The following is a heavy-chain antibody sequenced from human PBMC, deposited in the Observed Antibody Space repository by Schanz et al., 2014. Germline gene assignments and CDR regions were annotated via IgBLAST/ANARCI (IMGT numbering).Heavy chain of an antibody. CDR2: IYYSGST. V-gene: IGHV4-39*01. D-gene: IGHD3-3*01. CDR3: ARHWRRDYFDY. J-gene: IGHJ4*02. CDR1: AGSISGSGYY. Sequence: QLQLQESGPGLVKPSETLSLTCTVSAGSISGSGYYWGWIRQPPGKGLEWIGTIYYSGSTYYDPSLESRVTISVDTSKNQFSLKLTSVTAADTAVYYCARHWRRDYFDYWGQGTLVTVSS.